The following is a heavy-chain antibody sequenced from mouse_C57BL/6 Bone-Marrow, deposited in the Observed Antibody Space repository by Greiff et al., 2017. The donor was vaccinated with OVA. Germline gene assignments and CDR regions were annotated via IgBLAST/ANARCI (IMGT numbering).Heavy chain of an antibody. V-gene: IGHV1-5*01. J-gene: IGHJ2*01. Sequence: EVQLQQSGTVLARPGASVKMSCKTSGYTFTSYWMHWVKQRPGQGLEWIGAIYPGNSDTSYNQKFKGKAKLTAVTSASTAYMELSSLTNEDSAVYYCTKILLRGYFDYWGQGTTLTVSS. CDR2: IYPGNSDT. CDR1: GYTFTSYW. D-gene: IGHD1-1*01. CDR3: TKILLRGYFDY.